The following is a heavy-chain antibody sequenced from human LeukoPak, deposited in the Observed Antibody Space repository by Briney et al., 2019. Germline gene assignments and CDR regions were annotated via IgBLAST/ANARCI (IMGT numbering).Heavy chain of an antibody. D-gene: IGHD3-22*01. J-gene: IGHJ4*02. V-gene: IGHV1-18*01. CDR2: ISAYNGNT. Sequence: VASVKVSCKASGYTFTSYDINWVRQAPGQGLEWMGWISAYNGNTNYAQKLQGRVTMTTDTSTSTAYMELGSLRSDDTAVYYCARRGYYYDSSGWSYFDYWGQGTLVTVSS. CDR3: ARRGYYYDSSGWSYFDY. CDR1: GYTFTSYD.